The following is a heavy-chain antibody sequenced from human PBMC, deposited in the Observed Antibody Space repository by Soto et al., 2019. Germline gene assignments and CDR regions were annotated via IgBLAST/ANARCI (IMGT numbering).Heavy chain of an antibody. CDR1: GFTFSDHY. D-gene: IGHD3-10*01. Sequence: EVQLVESGGGLVQPGGSLRLSCAASGFTFSDHYMDWVRQAPGKGLEWVGRSKNKADSYTTEYAASVKGRFTISRDGSKNSLFLQMNSLKTEDTAVHYCTVWGSGNDFGAAWGQGILVTVSS. CDR3: TVWGSGNDFGAA. J-gene: IGHJ4*02. CDR2: SKNKADSYTT. V-gene: IGHV3-72*01.